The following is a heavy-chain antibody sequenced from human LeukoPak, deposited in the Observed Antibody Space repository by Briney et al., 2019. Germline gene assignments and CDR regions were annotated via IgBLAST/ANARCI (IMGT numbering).Heavy chain of an antibody. CDR3: ARATSGILWFGEQYGSGNWFDP. CDR2: IIPIFGTA. D-gene: IGHD3-10*01. Sequence: SVKVSCKASGGTFSSYAISWVRQAPGQGLEWMGGIIPIFGTANYAQKFQGRVTITADESTSTAYMELSSLRSEDTAVYYCARATSGILWFGEQYGSGNWFDPWGQGTLVTVSS. J-gene: IGHJ5*02. V-gene: IGHV1-69*13. CDR1: GGTFSSYA.